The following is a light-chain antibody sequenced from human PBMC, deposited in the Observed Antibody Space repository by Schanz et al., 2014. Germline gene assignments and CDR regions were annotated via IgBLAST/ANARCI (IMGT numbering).Light chain of an antibody. CDR3: AAWDNSLNGYV. CDR2: SDN. V-gene: IGLV1-44*01. Sequence: QSVLTQPPSASGTPGQRVTISCSGSSSNIGRNVVNWLRQLPGTAPKLLIYSDNQRPSAIPDRFSGSKSGSSASLAINGLHSEDEADYYWAAWDNSLNGYVFGTGTKLTVL. CDR1: SSNIGRNV. J-gene: IGLJ1*01.